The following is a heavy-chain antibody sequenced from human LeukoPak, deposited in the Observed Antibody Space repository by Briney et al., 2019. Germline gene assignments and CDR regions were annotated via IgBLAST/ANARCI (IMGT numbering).Heavy chain of an antibody. V-gene: IGHV4-34*01. J-gene: IGHJ4*02. Sequence: PSETLSLTCAVYGGSFSGYYWSWIRQPPGKGLEWIGEINHSGSTNYNPSLKSRVTISVDTSKNQFSLKLSSVTAADTAVYYCARSGERYFDWLLWRVGFDYWGQGTLVTVSS. CDR1: GGSFSGYY. CDR3: ARSGERYFDWLLWRVGFDY. D-gene: IGHD3-9*01. CDR2: INHSGST.